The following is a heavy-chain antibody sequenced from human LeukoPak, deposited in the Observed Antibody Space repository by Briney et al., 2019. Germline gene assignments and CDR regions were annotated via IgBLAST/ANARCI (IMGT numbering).Heavy chain of an antibody. J-gene: IGHJ4*02. CDR3: ARAIAAAGTGKLNY. CDR2: INSDGSST. V-gene: IGHV3-74*01. CDR1: GFTFSSYS. Sequence: GGSLRVSCAASGFTFSSYSMNWVRQAPGKGLVWVSRINSDGSSTSCADSVKGRFTISRDNAKNTLYLQMNSLRAEDTAVYYCARAIAAAGTGKLNYWGQGTLVTVSS. D-gene: IGHD6-13*01.